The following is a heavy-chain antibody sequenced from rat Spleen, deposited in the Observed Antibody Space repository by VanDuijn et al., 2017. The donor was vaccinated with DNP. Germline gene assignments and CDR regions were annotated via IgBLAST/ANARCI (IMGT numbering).Heavy chain of an antibody. J-gene: IGHJ4*01. CDR2: INSADST. D-gene: IGHD1-11*01. V-gene: IGHV3-3*01. CDR3: ARSRGAMDA. CDR1: GYSITSGYR. Sequence: EVQLQESGPGLVKPSQSLSLTCSVTGYSITSGYRWNWIRKFPGNKLEWMGYINSADSTNYNPSLRSRISITRDSSKNQFFLQVNSVTTEDTATYYCARSRGAMDAWGQGTSVTVSS.